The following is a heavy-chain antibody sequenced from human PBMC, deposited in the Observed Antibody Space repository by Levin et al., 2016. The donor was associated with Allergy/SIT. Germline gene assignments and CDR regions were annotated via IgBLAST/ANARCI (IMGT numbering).Heavy chain of an antibody. Sequence: GESLKISCAASGFTFSSYWMHWVRQAAGKGLVWVSRINSDGSSTSYADSVKGRFTISRDNAKNTLYLQMNSLRAEDTAVYYCAMTGLFDYWGQGTLVTVSS. V-gene: IGHV3-74*01. CDR3: AMTGLFDY. CDR1: GFTFSSYW. D-gene: IGHD3-9*01. CDR2: INSDGSST. J-gene: IGHJ4*02.